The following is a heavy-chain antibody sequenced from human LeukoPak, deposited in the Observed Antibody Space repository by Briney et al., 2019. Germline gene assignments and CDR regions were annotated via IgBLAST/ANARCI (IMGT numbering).Heavy chain of an antibody. CDR3: AKDFGYSCGYGFDY. Sequence: PGRFLRLSCAASGFTFDDYAMHWVRQAPGKGLEWVSGISWNSGRIAYADSVKGRFTISRDNAKNSLYLQMNSLRAEDTALYYCAKDFGYSCGYGFDYWGQGTLVTVSS. CDR2: ISWNSGRI. J-gene: IGHJ4*02. CDR1: GFTFDDYA. D-gene: IGHD5-18*01. V-gene: IGHV3-9*01.